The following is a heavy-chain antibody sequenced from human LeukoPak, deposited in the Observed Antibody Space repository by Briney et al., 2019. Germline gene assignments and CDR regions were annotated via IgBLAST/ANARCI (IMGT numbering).Heavy chain of an antibody. Sequence: SETLSLTCAVYGGSFSGYYWSWIRQPPGKGLEWLGGINHSGSTNYNPSLKSRVTISIDTSKNQLSLKLSSVTAADTAVYYCARGYCSSNSCPDFDYWGQGTLVTVSS. J-gene: IGHJ4*02. CDR2: INHSGST. V-gene: IGHV4-34*01. CDR3: ARGYCSSNSCPDFDY. CDR1: GGSFSGYY. D-gene: IGHD2-2*01.